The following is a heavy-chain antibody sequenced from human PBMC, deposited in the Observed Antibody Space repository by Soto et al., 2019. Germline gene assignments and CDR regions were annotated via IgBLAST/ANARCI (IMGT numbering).Heavy chain of an antibody. V-gene: IGHV3-23*01. J-gene: IGHJ4*02. CDR2: IRGSGGTT. CDR1: GFTFSSYA. CDR3: VKDLGDYIWGSYRPGSFDY. Sequence: EVHLLESGGGLVQPGGSLRLSCAASGFTFSSYAMSWVRQTPGEGLEWVSFIRGSGGTTFYADSVKGRFTISRDNSENTLYLQMNSLRREDTAVYYCVKDLGDYIWGSYRPGSFDYWGQGTLVTVSS. D-gene: IGHD3-16*02.